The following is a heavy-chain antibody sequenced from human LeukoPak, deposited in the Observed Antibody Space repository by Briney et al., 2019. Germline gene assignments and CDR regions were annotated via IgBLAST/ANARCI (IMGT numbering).Heavy chain of an antibody. CDR3: RNHPGGLDY. V-gene: IGHV3-30*02. Sequence: GGSLRLSCAASGFTFSSYGMHWVRQAPGKGLEWVAFIWFDGSNYYYADSVKGRFTISRDNSKNTLYLQMNSLRPEDTAVYYCRNHPGGLDYWGQGTLVTVTS. CDR2: IWFDGSNY. J-gene: IGHJ4*02. CDR1: GFTFSSYG.